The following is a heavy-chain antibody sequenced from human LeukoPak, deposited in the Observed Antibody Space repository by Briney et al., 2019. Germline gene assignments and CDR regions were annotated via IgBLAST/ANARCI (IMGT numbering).Heavy chain of an antibody. D-gene: IGHD2-15*01. CDR2: IYTSGST. CDR3: ARHCSGGSCPLGFDY. V-gene: IGHV4-61*02. CDR1: GGSISIGSYY. Sequence: SETLSLTCTVSGGSISIGSYYWSWIRQPAGKGLEWIGRIYTSGSTNYNPSLKSRVTISVDTSKNQFSPKLSSVTAADTAVYYCARHCSGGSCPLGFDYWGQGTLVTVSS. J-gene: IGHJ4*02.